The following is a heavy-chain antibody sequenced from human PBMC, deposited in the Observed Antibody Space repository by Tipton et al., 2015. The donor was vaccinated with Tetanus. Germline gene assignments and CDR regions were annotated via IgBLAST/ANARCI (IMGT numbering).Heavy chain of an antibody. D-gene: IGHD6-13*01. Sequence: GLVKPSQTLSLTCAISGDSVSSNSAAWHWIRQSPSRGLEWLGRTYYRSKWYNDYAVSVKSRITINPDTSKKQFSLQLNSVTPEDTAVYYGARAGDSRDNWFDPWGQGTLVTVSS. CDR2: TYYRSKWYN. V-gene: IGHV6-1*01. CDR3: ARAGDSRDNWFDP. J-gene: IGHJ5*02. CDR1: GDSVSSNSAA.